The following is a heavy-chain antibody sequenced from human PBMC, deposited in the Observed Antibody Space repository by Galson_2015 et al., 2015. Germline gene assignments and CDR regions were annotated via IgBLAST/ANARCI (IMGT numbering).Heavy chain of an antibody. V-gene: IGHV1-2*06. CDR3: ARSSASWYSVS. Sequence: SVKVSCKASGYSFNDYFMYWVRQAPGQGLEWMGRINPNTGGTKYAQKFQGRVTMTRDTSISTAYMELSSLTYDDTAVYYCARSSASWYSVSWGQGTLVTVSS. CDR2: INPNTGGT. D-gene: IGHD6-13*01. CDR1: GYSFNDYF. J-gene: IGHJ5*02.